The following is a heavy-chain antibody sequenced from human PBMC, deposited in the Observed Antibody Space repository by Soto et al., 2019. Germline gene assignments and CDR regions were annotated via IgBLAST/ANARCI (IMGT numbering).Heavy chain of an antibody. CDR2: ISGSGGST. V-gene: IGHV3-23*01. D-gene: IGHD3-10*01. CDR1: GFTFSSYA. J-gene: IGHJ6*02. Sequence: EVQLLESGGGLVQPGGSLRLSCAASGFTFSSYAMSWVRQAPGKGLEWVSAISGSGGSTYYADSVKGRFTISRDNSKNTLYLQINSLRAEDTAVYYCSNPGFGELFSTGKGGYYYYGMDVWGQGTTVTVSS. CDR3: SNPGFGELFSTGKGGYYYYGMDV.